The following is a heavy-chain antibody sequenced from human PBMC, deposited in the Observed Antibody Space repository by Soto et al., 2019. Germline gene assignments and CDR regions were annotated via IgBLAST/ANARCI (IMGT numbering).Heavy chain of an antibody. V-gene: IGHV4-39*01. Sequence: SETLSLTCTVSGGSITSSEYYWAWIRQPPGKGLQFVGTIYYSVSSYSNPSLKSRLSMSVNTSKNQFSLTMTSVTAADTALYYCARHWGFAVAGSRFDSWGLGTLVTVSS. CDR1: GGSITSSEYY. J-gene: IGHJ5*01. CDR3: ARHWGFAVAGSRFDS. D-gene: IGHD6-13*01. CDR2: IYYSVSS.